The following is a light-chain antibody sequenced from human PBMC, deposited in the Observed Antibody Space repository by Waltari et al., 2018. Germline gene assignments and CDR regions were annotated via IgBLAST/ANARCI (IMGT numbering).Light chain of an antibody. CDR2: VNSDGSH. V-gene: IGLV4-69*01. Sequence: QLVLTQSPSASASLGASVKLTCTLSSGHSTNIIAWLQQQPEQGPRYLMNVNSDGSHTKGVGVPDRFSGSSSGAERYLTISSLQSEDEADYYCQTGGHGTWVFGGGTRLTVL. CDR1: SGHSTNI. J-gene: IGLJ3*02. CDR3: QTGGHGTWV.